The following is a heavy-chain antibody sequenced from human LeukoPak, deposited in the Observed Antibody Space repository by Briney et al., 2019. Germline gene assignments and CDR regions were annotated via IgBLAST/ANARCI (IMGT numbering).Heavy chain of an antibody. CDR3: ASLYGDYGDY. CDR1: GFTFSSYG. CDR2: ISYDASYK. Sequence: PGGSLRLSCAASGFTFSSYGMHWVRQAPGKGLEWLAVISYDASYKNYADSVKGRFTISRDNSKNTLYLQTNSLRAEDTAVYYCASLYGDYGDYWGQGTLVTVSS. V-gene: IGHV3-30*03. J-gene: IGHJ4*02. D-gene: IGHD4-17*01.